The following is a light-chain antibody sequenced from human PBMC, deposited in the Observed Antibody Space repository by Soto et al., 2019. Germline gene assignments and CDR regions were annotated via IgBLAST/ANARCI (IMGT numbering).Light chain of an antibody. V-gene: IGLV2-14*03. CDR1: SSGVGAYNF. CDR3: SAYTVSRTYV. Sequence: QSAVTQPASVSGSPGQSITLSCTGTSSGVGAYNFVSWHQQHPGKAPKLMIYNVYDRPSGISYRFSGSKSGNTASLTISGLQCEDEADYYCSAYTVSRTYVFGTGTKLTVL. J-gene: IGLJ1*01. CDR2: NVY.